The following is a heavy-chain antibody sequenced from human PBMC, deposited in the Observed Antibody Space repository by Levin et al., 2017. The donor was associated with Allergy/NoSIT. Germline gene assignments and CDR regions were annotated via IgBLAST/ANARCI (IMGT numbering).Heavy chain of an antibody. Sequence: GGSLRLSCVASGFTFSSYSMNWVRQAPGKGLEWISYISSTSSQKYYVDSVKGRFTISRDNAKNSLYLQMNGLKDEDTAIYYCAMRRGFNYWGQGTLVSVSS. CDR2: ISSTSSQK. CDR1: GFTFSSYS. CDR3: AMRRGFNY. J-gene: IGHJ4*02. V-gene: IGHV3-48*02. D-gene: IGHD3-10*01.